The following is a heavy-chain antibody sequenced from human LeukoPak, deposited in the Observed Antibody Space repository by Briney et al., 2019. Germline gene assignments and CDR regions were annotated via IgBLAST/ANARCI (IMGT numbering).Heavy chain of an antibody. Sequence: GGSLRLSCAASGFTFSSYAMSWVRQAPGKGLEWVSAISGSGGSTYYADSVKGRFTISRDNSKNTLYLQMNSLRAEDTAVYYCAKDKDGRGAVAGGAFDIWGQGTMVTVSS. CDR3: AKDKDGRGAVAGGAFDI. CDR1: GFTFSSYA. J-gene: IGHJ3*02. CDR2: ISGSGGST. D-gene: IGHD6-19*01. V-gene: IGHV3-23*01.